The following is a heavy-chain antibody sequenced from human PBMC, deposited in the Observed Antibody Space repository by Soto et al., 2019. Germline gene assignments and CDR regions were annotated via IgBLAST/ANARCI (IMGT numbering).Heavy chain of an antibody. CDR2: IRSKAYGGTT. D-gene: IGHD5-12*01. V-gene: IGHV3-49*04. CDR1: GFTFGYYA. CDR3: TRDLGWLQEGPCDY. Sequence: GGSLSLSCTASGFTFGYYAMSWVRPAPGKGLEWVGFIRSKAYGGTTEYAASVKGRFTISRDDSKSIAYLQMNSLKTEDTAVYYCTRDLGWLQEGPCDYWGQGTLVNVS. J-gene: IGHJ4*02.